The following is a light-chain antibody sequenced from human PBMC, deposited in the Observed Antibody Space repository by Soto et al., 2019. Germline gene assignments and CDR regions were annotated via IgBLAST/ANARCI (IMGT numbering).Light chain of an antibody. J-gene: IGKJ2*01. Sequence: EVVLTQSPGTLSLSPGERATLSCRASQSFGSSYLAWYQQKPGQAPRLLIYGASSRATGIPDRFSGSGSGTDFTLTISRLEPEDFAVYYCQQYGSSPLFTFGQGTKLEIK. CDR2: GAS. CDR1: QSFGSSY. CDR3: QQYGSSPLFT. V-gene: IGKV3-20*01.